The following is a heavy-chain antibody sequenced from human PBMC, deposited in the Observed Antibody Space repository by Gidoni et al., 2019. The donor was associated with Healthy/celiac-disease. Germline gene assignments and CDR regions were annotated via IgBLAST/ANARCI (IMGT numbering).Heavy chain of an antibody. CDR2: ISISGSTI. CDR1: GFPFSSYE. D-gene: IGHD1-26*01. Sequence: EVQLLESGGGLVQPGGSLSLSCAASGFPFSSYEMNWVRQAPGKGLGWVSYISISGSTIDYADSVKGRFTSSRDNDKNSLYLQMNSLRAEDTAVYYCASVSGSYLSFDYWGQGTLVTVSS. V-gene: IGHV3-48*03. J-gene: IGHJ4*02. CDR3: ASVSGSYLSFDY.